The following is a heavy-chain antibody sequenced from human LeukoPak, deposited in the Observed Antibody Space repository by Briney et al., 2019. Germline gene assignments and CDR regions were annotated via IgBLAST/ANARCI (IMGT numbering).Heavy chain of an antibody. CDR2: IYHSGST. V-gene: IGHV4-30-2*01. D-gene: IGHD3-3*01. Sequence: SQTLSLTCAVSGGSISSGGYSWSWIRQPPGKGLEWIGYIYHSGSTYYNPSLKSRVTISVDRSKNQFSLKLSSVTAADTAVYYCARESRYDFWSGLDAFDIWGQGTMVTVSS. CDR3: ARESRYDFWSGLDAFDI. CDR1: GGSISSGGYS. J-gene: IGHJ3*02.